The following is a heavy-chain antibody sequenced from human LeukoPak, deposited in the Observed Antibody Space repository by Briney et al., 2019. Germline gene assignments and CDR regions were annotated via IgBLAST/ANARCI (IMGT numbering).Heavy chain of an antibody. J-gene: IGHJ4*02. V-gene: IGHV3-23*01. CDR1: GFTFSSYA. D-gene: IGHD3-22*01. CDR3: ARDHDSSGYLDY. Sequence: GGSLRLSCAASGFTFSSYAMSWVRQAPGKGLEWVSAISGSGGSTYYADSVKGRFTISRDNSKNTLYLQMNSLRPDDTAVYYCARDHDSSGYLDYWGQGTLVTVSS. CDR2: ISGSGGST.